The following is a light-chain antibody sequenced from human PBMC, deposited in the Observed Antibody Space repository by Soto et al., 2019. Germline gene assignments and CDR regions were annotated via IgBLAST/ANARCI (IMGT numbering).Light chain of an antibody. Sequence: DIQMTQSPSSLSPSVGDRVTITCRASQGIRSDLGWYQQKPGKAPKRLIYVASSLQSGVPSRFSGSGSGTEFTLTISSLQPEGSARYYCLQHNSYPPTFGQGTKVEIK. J-gene: IGKJ1*01. CDR2: VAS. CDR1: QGIRSD. V-gene: IGKV1-17*01. CDR3: LQHNSYPPT.